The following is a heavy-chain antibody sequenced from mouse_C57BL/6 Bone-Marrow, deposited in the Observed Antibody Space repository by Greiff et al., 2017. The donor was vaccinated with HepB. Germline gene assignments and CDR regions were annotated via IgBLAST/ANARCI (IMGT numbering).Heavy chain of an antibody. D-gene: IGHD2-4*01. CDR3: ARSLRQVAWFAY. Sequence: QVQLQQSGAELARPGASVKLSCKASGYTFTSYGISWVKQRTGQGLEWIGEIYPRSGNTYYNEKFKGKATLTADKSSSTADMELRSLTSEDSAVYFCARSLRQVAWFAYWGQGTLVTVSA. CDR1: GYTFTSYG. CDR2: IYPRSGNT. V-gene: IGHV1-81*01. J-gene: IGHJ3*01.